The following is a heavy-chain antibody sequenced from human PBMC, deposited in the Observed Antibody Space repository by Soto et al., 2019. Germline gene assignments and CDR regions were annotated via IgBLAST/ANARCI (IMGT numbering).Heavy chain of an antibody. Sequence: SVKVSCKASGGTFISYAISWVRQAPGQRLEWMGGIIPIFGTANYAQKFQGRVMITSDVSTSTAYMELRSLIYQDTVVNYCTRCRAGRYSYGYYYYYGMDVWGQGITVTVSS. CDR3: TRCRAGRYSYGYYYYYGMDV. V-gene: IGHV1-69*13. CDR1: GGTFISYA. D-gene: IGHD5-18*01. CDR2: IIPIFGTA. J-gene: IGHJ6*02.